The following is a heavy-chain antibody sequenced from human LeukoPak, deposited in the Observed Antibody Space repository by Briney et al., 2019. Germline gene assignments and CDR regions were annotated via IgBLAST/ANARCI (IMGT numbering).Heavy chain of an antibody. D-gene: IGHD5-18*01. Sequence: ASVKVSCKASGYTFTSYGISWVRQAPGQGLEWMGWISAYNGNTNYAQKLQGRVTMTTDKSTSTAYMELRSLRSDDTAVYYCARDRGIQLWLRPFDYWGQGTLVTVSS. V-gene: IGHV1-18*01. CDR2: ISAYNGNT. CDR3: ARDRGIQLWLRPFDY. J-gene: IGHJ4*02. CDR1: GYTFTSYG.